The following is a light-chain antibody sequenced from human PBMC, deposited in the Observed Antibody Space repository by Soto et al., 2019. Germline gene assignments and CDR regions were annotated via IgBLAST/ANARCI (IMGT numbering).Light chain of an antibody. CDR2: GAS. CDR3: QQYGSSRGFT. CDR1: QSVSSSY. J-gene: IGKJ3*01. V-gene: IGKV3-20*01. Sequence: EIVLTQSPGTLSLSPGERATLSCRASQSVSSSYLAWYQQKPGQAPRLLIYGASGRATGIPDRFSGSGSGTYLTLTISRLEPEDFAVYYCQQYGSSRGFTFVPGTKVDIK.